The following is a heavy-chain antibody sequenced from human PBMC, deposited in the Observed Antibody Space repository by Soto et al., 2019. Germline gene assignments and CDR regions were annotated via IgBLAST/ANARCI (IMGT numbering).Heavy chain of an antibody. J-gene: IGHJ4*02. V-gene: IGHV1-18*01. CDR1: GYSFTSYG. Sequence: QPQLMQSGAEVKKPGASVRVSCKASGYSFTSYGITWVRQTPGQGLEWMGWISVHNGHTDYPQKFQGRLTMTTDTSKCTAYMELTRLRSDDTAVYYCARGRGVSSWYETPHYFDSWGQGTLVTVSS. CDR2: ISVHNGHT. D-gene: IGHD6-13*01. CDR3: ARGRGVSSWYETPHYFDS.